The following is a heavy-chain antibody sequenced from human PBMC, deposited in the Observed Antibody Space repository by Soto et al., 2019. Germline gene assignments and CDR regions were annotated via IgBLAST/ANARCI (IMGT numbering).Heavy chain of an antibody. D-gene: IGHD2-15*01. J-gene: IGHJ6*02. V-gene: IGHV1-58*02. CDR2: IVVASGQT. CDR1: GSGXSRSS. CDR3: SADRPDIGVGWWV. Sequence: SXKVSFKATGSGXSRSSIQSVRQAHGQRLEWIGWIVVASGQTNYAKNLRGRVAITRDTSKATAYIELTGLTSEDTDVYFCSADRPDIGVGWWVWGQGTTVTVSS.